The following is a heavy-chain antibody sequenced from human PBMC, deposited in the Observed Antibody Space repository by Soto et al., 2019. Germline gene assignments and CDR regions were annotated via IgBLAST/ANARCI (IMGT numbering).Heavy chain of an antibody. J-gene: IGHJ4*02. CDR2: IYSGGST. V-gene: IGHV3-53*04. CDR3: ARAYGSGN. D-gene: IGHD3-10*01. Sequence: EVQLVESGGGLVQPGGSLRLSCAASGFTVSSNYMSWVRQAPGKGLEWVSVIYSGGSTYYADSVKGRFTISRHNSKNTLYLQMTSLRAEDTAVDYGARAYGSGNWGQGTLVTVSS. CDR1: GFTVSSNY.